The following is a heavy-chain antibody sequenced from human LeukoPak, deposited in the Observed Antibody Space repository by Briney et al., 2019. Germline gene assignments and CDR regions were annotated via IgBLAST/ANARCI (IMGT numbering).Heavy chain of an antibody. Sequence: SQTLSLTCAVSGRSISSGGYSWSWIRQPPGKGLEWIGYIYHSGSTYYNPSLKSRVTISVDRSKNQFSLKLSSVTAADTAVYYCARTRDGYNQYYFDYWGQGTLVTVSS. CDR3: ARTRDGYNQYYFDY. V-gene: IGHV4-30-2*01. D-gene: IGHD5-24*01. CDR2: IYHSGST. CDR1: GRSISSGGYS. J-gene: IGHJ4*02.